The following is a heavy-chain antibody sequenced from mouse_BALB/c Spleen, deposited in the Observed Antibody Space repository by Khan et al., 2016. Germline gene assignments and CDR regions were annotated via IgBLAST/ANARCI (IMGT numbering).Heavy chain of an antibody. V-gene: IGHV2-5*01. Sequence: QVQLKQSGPGLVQPSQSLSITCTVSGFSLTSYGVHWVRQSPGKGLEWLGVIWRGGSPDSNAAFMSRLSITKDNSKSQVFFKMNSLQADDTAIYYWAKNEAYYRYDLDYWGQGTTLTVSS. CDR2: IWRGGSP. J-gene: IGHJ2*01. D-gene: IGHD2-14*01. CDR1: GFSLTSYG. CDR3: AKNEAYYRYDLDY.